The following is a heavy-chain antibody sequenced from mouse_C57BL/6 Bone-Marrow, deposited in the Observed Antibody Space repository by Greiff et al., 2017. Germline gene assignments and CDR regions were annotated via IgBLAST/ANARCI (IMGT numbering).Heavy chain of an antibody. V-gene: IGHV2-9-1*01. D-gene: IGHD2-4*01. J-gene: IGHJ4*01. CDR3: ASYDSLYYYAMDY. CDR1: GFSLTSYA. Sequence: QVQLQQSGPGLVAPSQSLSITCTVSGFSLTSYAISWVRQPPGKGLEWLGVIWTGGGTNYNSALKSRLSISKDNSKSQVFLKMNSLQTDDTARYYCASYDSLYYYAMDYWGQGTSVTVSS. CDR2: IWTGGGT.